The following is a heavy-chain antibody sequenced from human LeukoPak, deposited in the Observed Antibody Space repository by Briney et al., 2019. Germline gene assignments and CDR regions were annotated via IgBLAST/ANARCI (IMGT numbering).Heavy chain of an antibody. CDR1: GFTFSSYW. CDR2: IKQDGSEK. CDR3: ARDGSVLRFLEWSYYFDY. Sequence: GGSLRLSCAASGFTFSSYWMSWVRQAPGKGLEWVANIKQDGSEKYYVDSVKGRFTIFRDNAKNSLYLQMNSLRAEDTAVYYCARDGSVLRFLEWSYYFDYWGQGTLVTVSS. D-gene: IGHD3-3*01. J-gene: IGHJ4*02. V-gene: IGHV3-7*01.